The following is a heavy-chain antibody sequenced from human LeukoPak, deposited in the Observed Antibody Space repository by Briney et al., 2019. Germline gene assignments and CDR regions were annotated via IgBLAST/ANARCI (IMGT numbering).Heavy chain of an antibody. CDR2: ICAYNGNT. CDR1: GYTFTSYG. V-gene: IGHV1-18*01. D-gene: IGHD2-2*01. J-gene: IGHJ6*02. CDR3: ARDFPVCSSTSCYRDYYYYGMDV. Sequence: ASVKVSCKASGYTFTSYGISWVRQAPGQGLEWMGWICAYNGNTNYAQKLQGRVTMTTDTSTSTAYMELRSLRSDDTAVYYCARDFPVCSSTSCYRDYYYYGMDVWGQGTTVTVSS.